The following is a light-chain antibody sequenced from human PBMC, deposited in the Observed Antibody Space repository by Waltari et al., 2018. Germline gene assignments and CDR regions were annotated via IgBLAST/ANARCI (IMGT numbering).Light chain of an antibody. V-gene: IGLV3-25*03. CDR2: RDT. CDR1: AFAQHF. CDR3: QSADNTGDYVL. Sequence: SSELTQPPSVSVSPGQTATIASSAVAFAQHFVHRYLQKPGQAPVLVMFRDTERPSGIPERFSGSGSGTTVTLTISGVQAEDEADYYCQSADNTGDYVLFGGGTKLTVL. J-gene: IGLJ3*02.